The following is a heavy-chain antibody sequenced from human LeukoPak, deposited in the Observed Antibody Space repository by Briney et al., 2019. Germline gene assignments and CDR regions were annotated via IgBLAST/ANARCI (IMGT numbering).Heavy chain of an antibody. J-gene: IGHJ3*02. CDR3: AADYGEEAFDI. Sequence: SETLSLTCTVSGGSISSYYWSWIRQPPGKGLEWIGYIYYSGSTNYNPSLKSRVTISVDTSKNQFSLKLSSVTAADTAVYYCAADYGEEAFDIWGQGTMVTVSS. D-gene: IGHD4-17*01. CDR2: IYYSGST. V-gene: IGHV4-59*08. CDR1: GGSISSYY.